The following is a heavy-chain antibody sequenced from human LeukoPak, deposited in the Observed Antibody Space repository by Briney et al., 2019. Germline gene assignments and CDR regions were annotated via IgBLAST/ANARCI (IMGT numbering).Heavy chain of an antibody. J-gene: IGHJ4*02. Sequence: GGSLRLSCAVSGFTFSTYAMSWVRQAPGKGLEWVSGISGSGASTYYGDSVKGRFTISRDNSKNTLYLQMNSLRAEDTAIYYCAKRTDGSGTYYSFDFWGQGTLVTLSS. CDR1: GFTFSTYA. D-gene: IGHD3-10*01. CDR3: AKRTDGSGTYYSFDF. CDR2: ISGSGAST. V-gene: IGHV3-23*01.